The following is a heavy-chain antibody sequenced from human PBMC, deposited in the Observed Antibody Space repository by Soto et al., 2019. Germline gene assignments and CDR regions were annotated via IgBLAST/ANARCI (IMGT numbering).Heavy chain of an antibody. J-gene: IGHJ4*02. CDR2: IYTGGSA. Sequence: EVQLVETGGALIQPGGSLRLSCAVSGFSISNNYMFWVRQAPGKGLDWVSVIYTGGSAYYADSVKGRFTISRDSSKNMLYLQMNSLRDEDTAVYYCARDGGDWACGFGYWGQGTLVTVSS. V-gene: IGHV3-53*02. D-gene: IGHD2-21*02. CDR3: ARDGGDWACGFGY. CDR1: GFSISNNY.